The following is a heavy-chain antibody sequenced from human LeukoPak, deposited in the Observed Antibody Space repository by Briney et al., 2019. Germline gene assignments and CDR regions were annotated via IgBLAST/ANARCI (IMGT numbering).Heavy chain of an antibody. CDR3: SRGVGYYFYYMDV. D-gene: IGHD3-10*01. V-gene: IGHV3-74*01. CDR2: INNDGSST. Sequence: GGSLRLSCAASGFTFSSYWMHWVRQAPGKGLVWVSRINNDGSSTSYADSVKGRFTISRDNAKNTLYLQMNSLRADDTAVYYCSRGVGYYFYYMDVWGKGTTVTVSS. J-gene: IGHJ6*03. CDR1: GFTFSSYW.